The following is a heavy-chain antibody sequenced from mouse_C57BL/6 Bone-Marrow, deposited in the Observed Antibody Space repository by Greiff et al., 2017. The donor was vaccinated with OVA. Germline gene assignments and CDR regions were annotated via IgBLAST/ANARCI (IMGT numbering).Heavy chain of an antibody. CDR1: GYTFTDYE. CDR3: TRDWEGRLFDY. J-gene: IGHJ2*01. D-gene: IGHD4-1*01. CDR2: IDPETGGT. V-gene: IGHV1-15*01. Sequence: QVQLKQSGAELVRPGASVTLSCKASGYTFTDYEMHWVKQTPVHGLEWIGAIDPETGGTAYNQKFKGKAILTADKSSSTAYMELRSLTSEDSAVYYCTRDWEGRLFDYWGQGTTLTVSS.